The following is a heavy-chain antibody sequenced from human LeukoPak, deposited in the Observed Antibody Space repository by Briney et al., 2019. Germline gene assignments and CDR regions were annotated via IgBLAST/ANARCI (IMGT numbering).Heavy chain of an antibody. CDR2: INSDGSST. J-gene: IGHJ4*02. V-gene: IGHV3-74*01. CDR3: ARGARYSSSWYLDYDDYPFDY. D-gene: IGHD6-13*01. Sequence: GGSLRLSCAASGFTFSSYWMHWVRQAPGKGLVWVSRINSDGSSTSYADSVKGRLTISRDNAKNTLYLQMNSLRAEDTAVYYCARGARYSSSWYLDYDDYPFDYWGQGTLVTVSS. CDR1: GFTFSSYW.